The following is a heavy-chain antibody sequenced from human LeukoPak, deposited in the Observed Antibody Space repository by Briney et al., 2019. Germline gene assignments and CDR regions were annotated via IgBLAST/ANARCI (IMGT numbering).Heavy chain of an antibody. J-gene: IGHJ4*02. CDR2: IRDDGTDK. Sequence: GGSLRLSCAASGLTFTTYDMHWVRQAPGKGLEWVAFIRDDGTDKYYGDSVKGRFTISRDNSENTLSLQMNSLRAEDSAVYYCANAFDYWGQGTLVTVSS. CDR1: GLTFTTYD. CDR3: ANAFDY. V-gene: IGHV3-30*02.